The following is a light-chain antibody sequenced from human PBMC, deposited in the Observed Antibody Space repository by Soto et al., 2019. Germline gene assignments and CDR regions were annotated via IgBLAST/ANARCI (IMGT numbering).Light chain of an antibody. CDR3: SYITSSSTHV. V-gene: IGLV2-18*01. Sequence: SDLTQPPSGSGSPGQSVIISCSVTSSNVGSYNCVSWYQQPRGTAPKGMVYEGGIRCSGVPDRFSASMCGNQPSLTLSGFQAVYDADYYRSYITSSSTHVVGTGPNLTV. CDR2: EGG. CDR1: SSNVGSYNC. J-gene: IGLJ1*01.